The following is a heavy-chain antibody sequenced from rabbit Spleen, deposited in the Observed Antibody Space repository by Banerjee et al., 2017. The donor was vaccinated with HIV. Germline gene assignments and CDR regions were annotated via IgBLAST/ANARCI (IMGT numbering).Heavy chain of an antibody. CDR1: GFSFSSNW. Sequence: LEESGGGLVKPGGTLTLTCTVSGFSFSSNWICWVRQAPGKGLEWIACIDTNDGDTDYANWPKGRFTISKTSSTTVTLQMTSLTAADTATYFCVRENDSGGVGDGYVDLWGPGTLVTVS. D-gene: IGHD6-1*01. CDR2: IDTNDGDT. V-gene: IGHV1S45*01. CDR3: VRENDSGGVGDGYVDL. J-gene: IGHJ4*01.